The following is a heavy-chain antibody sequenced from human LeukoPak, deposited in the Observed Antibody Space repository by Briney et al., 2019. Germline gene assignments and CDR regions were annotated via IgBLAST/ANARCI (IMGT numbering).Heavy chain of an antibody. CDR2: ISWNSGSI. J-gene: IGHJ3*02. Sequence: GRSLRLSCAASGFTFDDYAMHWVRQAPGKGLEWVSGISWNSGSIGCADSVKGRFTISRDNAKNTLYLQMNSLRADDTAVYYCTRSGRGGAFDIWGQGTMVTVSS. CDR3: TRSGRGGAFDI. CDR1: GFTFDDYA. D-gene: IGHD1-26*01. V-gene: IGHV3-9*01.